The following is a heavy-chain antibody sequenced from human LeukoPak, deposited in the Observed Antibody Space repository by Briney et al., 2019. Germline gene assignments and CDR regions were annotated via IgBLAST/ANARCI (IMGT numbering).Heavy chain of an antibody. CDR1: GFTFSDYY. CDR3: ARGYGDDGLDFYYMDV. J-gene: IGHJ6*03. Sequence: GGSLRLSCAASGFTFSDYYMSWIRQAPGKGLEWVLYIGNSGSTIYYADAVKGRFTISRDNAKNSLYLQMNSLRVEDTAVYYCARGYGDDGLDFYYMDVWGKGTTVTVSS. D-gene: IGHD4-17*01. CDR2: IGNSGSTI. V-gene: IGHV3-11*01.